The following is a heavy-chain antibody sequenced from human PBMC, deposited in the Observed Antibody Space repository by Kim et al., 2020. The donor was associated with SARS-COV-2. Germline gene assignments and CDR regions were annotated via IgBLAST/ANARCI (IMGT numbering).Heavy chain of an antibody. CDR1: GHTFSSYA. CDR2: LNTNTENP. CDR3: ASSMVYGVISAFDI. D-gene: IGHD3-10*01. V-gene: IGHV7-4-1*02. Sequence: ASVKVSCKASGHTFSSYAMNWVRQAPGRGLEWMGWLNTNTENPTYAQGFTGRFVFSLDTSVSTTLLQISGLKPEDTAIYYCASSMVYGVISAFDIWGQGTMVIVFS. J-gene: IGHJ3*02.